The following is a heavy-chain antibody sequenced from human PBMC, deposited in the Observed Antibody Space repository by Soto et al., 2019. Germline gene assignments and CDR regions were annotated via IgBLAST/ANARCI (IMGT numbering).Heavy chain of an antibody. Sequence: GGSLRLSCAASGFTLSSYSMNWVRQAPGKGLEWVSSISSSSSYIYYADSVKGRFTISRDNAKNSLYLQMNSLRAEDTAVYYCARDYYYDSSGYYAGFDYWGQGTLVTSPQ. CDR1: GFTLSSYS. D-gene: IGHD3-22*01. V-gene: IGHV3-21*01. CDR2: ISSSSSYI. J-gene: IGHJ4*02. CDR3: ARDYYYDSSGYYAGFDY.